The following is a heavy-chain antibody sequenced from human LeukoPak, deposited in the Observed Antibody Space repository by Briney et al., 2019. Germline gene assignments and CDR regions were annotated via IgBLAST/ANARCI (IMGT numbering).Heavy chain of an antibody. CDR3: ARGFNDYGNTGHAFDI. Sequence: PSETLSLTCTVSGGSISSYYWSWIRPPPGKGLEWIGYIYYSGSTNYNPSLKSRVTISVDTSKNQFSLKLSSVTAADTAVYYCARGFNDYGNTGHAFDIWGQGTMVTVSS. V-gene: IGHV4-59*01. J-gene: IGHJ3*02. D-gene: IGHD4-17*01. CDR2: IYYSGST. CDR1: GGSISSYY.